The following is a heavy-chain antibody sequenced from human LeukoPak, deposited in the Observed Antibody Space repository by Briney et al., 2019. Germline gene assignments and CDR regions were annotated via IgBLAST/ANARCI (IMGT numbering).Heavy chain of an antibody. J-gene: IGHJ4*02. Sequence: SETLSLTCAVYGGSFSGYYWSWIRQPPGKGLEWIGEINHSGSTNYNPSLKSRVTISVDTSKNQFPLKLSSVTAADTAVYYCARGPRDIVVVPAVLPYYFDYWGQGTLVTVSS. D-gene: IGHD2-2*01. CDR3: ARGPRDIVVVPAVLPYYFDY. CDR2: INHSGST. CDR1: GGSFSGYY. V-gene: IGHV4-34*01.